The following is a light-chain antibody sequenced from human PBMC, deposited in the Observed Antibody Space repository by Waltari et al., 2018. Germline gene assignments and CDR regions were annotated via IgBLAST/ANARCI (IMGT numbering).Light chain of an antibody. J-gene: IGLJ2*01. CDR3: SSYTSSSTVV. Sequence: QSALTQPASVSGSPGQSITISCTGTSSDVGGYNSVSWYQQHPGKAPKLMIYDGSNRPSGVSNRFSGSKSGNTASLTISGLQAEDEADYYCSSYTSSSTVVFGGGTKLTVL. CDR1: SSDVGGYNS. V-gene: IGLV2-14*03. CDR2: DGS.